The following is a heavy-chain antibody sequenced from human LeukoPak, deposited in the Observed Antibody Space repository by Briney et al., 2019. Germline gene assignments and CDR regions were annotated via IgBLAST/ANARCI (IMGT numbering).Heavy chain of an antibody. CDR3: ARGSLRGFDY. V-gene: IGHV4-61*01. CDR2: IYYSGST. Sequence: SETLSLTCTVSGGSISSGSYYWSWIRQPPGKGLEWIGYIYYSGSTNYNPSLKSRVTISVDTPKNQFSLKLSSATAADTAVYYCARGSLRGFDYWGQGTLVTVSS. CDR1: GGSISSGSYY. J-gene: IGHJ4*02. D-gene: IGHD3-16*01.